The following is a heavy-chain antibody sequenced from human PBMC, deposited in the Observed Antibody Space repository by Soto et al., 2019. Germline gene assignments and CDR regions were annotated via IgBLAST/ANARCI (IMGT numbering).Heavy chain of an antibody. CDR1: GISIDNYY. Sequence: QVQLQQSGPGLVKPSETLSLTCTVSGISIDNYYCSWIRQSAGKGLEWIGRIYSSGTTNYNPSLKSRVTMSVDMSKSQFSLNVRSVTAADTAAYYCVRDVGGSGWFAPWGQGTLVTVSS. J-gene: IGHJ5*02. V-gene: IGHV4-4*07. CDR2: IYSSGTT. CDR3: VRDVGGSGWFAP.